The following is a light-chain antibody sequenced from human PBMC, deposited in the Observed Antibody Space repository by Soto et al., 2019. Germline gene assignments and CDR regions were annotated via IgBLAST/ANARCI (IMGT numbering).Light chain of an antibody. Sequence: QSVLTQPSSVSGSPGQSITISCTGTSSDVGGYNYVSWYQQHPGKAPKLMIYEVSNRPSGVSNRFSGSKSGNTASLTISGLHAEDEADYYCSSYTSSSTPYVFGTGTKLTVL. V-gene: IGLV2-14*01. J-gene: IGLJ1*01. CDR3: SSYTSSSTPYV. CDR1: SSDVGGYNY. CDR2: EVS.